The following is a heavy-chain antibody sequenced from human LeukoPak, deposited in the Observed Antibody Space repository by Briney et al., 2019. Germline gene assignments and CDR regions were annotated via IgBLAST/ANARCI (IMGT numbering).Heavy chain of an antibody. CDR2: ISYDGSNK. J-gene: IGHJ5*02. CDR1: GFTFSSYA. Sequence: GGSLRLSCAASGFTFSSYAMSWVRQAPGKGLEWVAVISYDGSNKYYADSVKGRFTISRDNSKNTLYLQMNSLRAEDTAVYYCASDWVPRFDPWGQGTLVTVSS. V-gene: IGHV3-30-3*01. D-gene: IGHD1-1*01. CDR3: ASDWVPRFDP.